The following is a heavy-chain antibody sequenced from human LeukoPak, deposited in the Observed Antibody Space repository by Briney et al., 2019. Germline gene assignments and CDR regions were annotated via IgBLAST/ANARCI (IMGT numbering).Heavy chain of an antibody. D-gene: IGHD3-10*01. V-gene: IGHV3-13*01. Sequence: GGSLRLSCAASGFTFSSYDMHWVRQATGKGLEWVSAIGTAGDTYYPGSVKGRFTISRENAKNSLYLQMNSLRAGDTAVYYCARADGSGSYSAAFDIWGQGTMVTVSS. CDR3: ARADGSGSYSAAFDI. CDR1: GFTFSSYD. CDR2: IGTAGDT. J-gene: IGHJ3*02.